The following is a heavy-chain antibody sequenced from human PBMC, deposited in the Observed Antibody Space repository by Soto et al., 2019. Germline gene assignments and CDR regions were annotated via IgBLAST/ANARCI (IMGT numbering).Heavy chain of an antibody. D-gene: IGHD2-15*01. CDR1: GGSISSGGYA. J-gene: IGHJ4*02. CDR3: ARGQVVAAQH. V-gene: IGHV4-30-2*01. Sequence: QLQLQESGSGLVKPSQTLSLTCAVSGGSISSGGYAWSWIRQPPGKGLEWIGYIYPSGSTYYNTSLKSRVTISVDRSKNQFSMKLSSVTAADTAVYYCARGQVVAAQHWGQGTLVTVSS. CDR2: IYPSGST.